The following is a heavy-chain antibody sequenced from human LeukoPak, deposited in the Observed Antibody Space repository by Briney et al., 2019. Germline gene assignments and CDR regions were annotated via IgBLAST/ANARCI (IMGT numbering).Heavy chain of an antibody. D-gene: IGHD3-16*02. Sequence: ASVKVSCKASGYTFTIYDINWVREATGQGLEWMGWMNPNSGNTGYAQKFQGRVTMTRNTSISTAYMELSSLRSEDTAVYYCARQNYDYVWGSYCYDYWGQGTLVTVSS. CDR3: ARQNYDYVWGSYCYDY. CDR1: GYTFTIYD. J-gene: IGHJ4*02. CDR2: MNPNSGNT. V-gene: IGHV1-8*01.